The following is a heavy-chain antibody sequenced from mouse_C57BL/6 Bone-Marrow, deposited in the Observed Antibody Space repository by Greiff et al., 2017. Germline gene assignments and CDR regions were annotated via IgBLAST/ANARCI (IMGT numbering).Heavy chain of an antibody. CDR3: ARRGSTMVTRYYAMDY. D-gene: IGHD2-2*01. Sequence: QVQLQQSGAELVRPGTSVKVSCKASGYAFTNYLIEWVKQRPGQGLEWIGVINPGSGGTNYNEKFKGKATLTADKSSSTAYMQLRSLTSEDSAVYFCARRGSTMVTRYYAMDYWGQGTSVTVSS. V-gene: IGHV1-54*01. CDR1: GYAFTNYL. CDR2: INPGSGGT. J-gene: IGHJ4*01.